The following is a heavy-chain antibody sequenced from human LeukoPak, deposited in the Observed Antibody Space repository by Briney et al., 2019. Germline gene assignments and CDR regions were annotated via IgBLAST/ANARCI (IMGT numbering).Heavy chain of an antibody. CDR2: ISSRGSTI. D-gene: IGHD6-13*01. CDR3: ARAAAGLLDAFDI. V-gene: IGHV3-11*01. J-gene: IGHJ3*02. Sequence: AGGSLRLSCAASGFSFSDYYMSWIRQAPGKGLEWVSYISSRGSTIYYADSVKGRFTISRDNAKNSLYLQMNSLRAEDTAVYYCARAAAGLLDAFDIWGQGTMVTVSS. CDR1: GFSFSDYY.